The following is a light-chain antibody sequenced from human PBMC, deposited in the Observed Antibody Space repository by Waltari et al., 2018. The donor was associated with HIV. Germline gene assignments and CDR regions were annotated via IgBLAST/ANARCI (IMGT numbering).Light chain of an antibody. Sequence: QSALTQPPSASGSPGQSVTISCTGTSSDVGGYNYVSWYQQHPGKAPKLMIYEVNKRPSGVPDRFSGSKSGNTASLTVAGIQAEDEADYYCSSYAGSNNRVFGGGTKLTVL. CDR1: SSDVGGYNY. J-gene: IGLJ2*01. CDR2: EVN. V-gene: IGLV2-8*01. CDR3: SSYAGSNNRV.